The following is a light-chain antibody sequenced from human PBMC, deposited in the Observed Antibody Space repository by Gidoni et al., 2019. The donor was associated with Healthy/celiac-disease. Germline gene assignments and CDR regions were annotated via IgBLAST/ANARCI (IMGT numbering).Light chain of an antibody. J-gene: IGKJ1*01. Sequence: EIVLTQSPGTLSLSPGESATLSCRASQSVRSSYLAWYQQKPGQAPRLLIYGACSRATGSPDRFSGSGSGTDFTLTISRLEPEDFAVYYCRQYGSSLWTFGQGTKVEIK. CDR2: GAC. CDR3: RQYGSSLWT. CDR1: QSVRSSY. V-gene: IGKV3-20*01.